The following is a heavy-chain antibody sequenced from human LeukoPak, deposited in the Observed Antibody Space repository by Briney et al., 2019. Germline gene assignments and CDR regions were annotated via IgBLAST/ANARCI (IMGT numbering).Heavy chain of an antibody. Sequence: ASVKVSCKASGYTFTSYYMHWVRQAPGQGLEWMGIINPSGGSTSYAQKFQGRVTMTRDMSTSTDYMELSRLRSEDTAVYYCARDLPDGSLDPAFDIWGQGTMVTVSS. CDR3: ARDLPDGSLDPAFDI. CDR1: GYTFTSYY. D-gene: IGHD3-10*01. CDR2: INPSGGST. V-gene: IGHV1-46*01. J-gene: IGHJ3*02.